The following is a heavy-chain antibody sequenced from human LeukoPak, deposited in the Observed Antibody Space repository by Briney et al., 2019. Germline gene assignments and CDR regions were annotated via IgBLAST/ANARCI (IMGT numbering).Heavy chain of an antibody. CDR1: GYTFISYY. CDR2: INPSSGNT. D-gene: IGHD1-20*01. J-gene: IGHJ4*02. CDR3: ARHSLIGTTPFDY. V-gene: IGHV1-46*01. Sequence: GASVTVSCKASGYTFISYYIHWVRQVPGQGLEWMGLINPSSGNTPYAQQFQGRVTMTRDTSTSTVYMELSSLRSEDTAVYYCARHSLIGTTPFDYWGQGTLVTVPS.